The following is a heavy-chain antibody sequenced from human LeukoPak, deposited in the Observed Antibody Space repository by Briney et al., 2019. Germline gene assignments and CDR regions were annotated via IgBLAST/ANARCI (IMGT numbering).Heavy chain of an antibody. CDR1: GGSFSGYY. V-gene: IGHV4-34*01. D-gene: IGHD1-26*01. J-gene: IGHJ4*02. CDR3: ARASHTGATRRGLDY. CDR2: INHSGST. Sequence: SETLSLTCAVYGGSFSGYYWSWIRQPPGKGLEWIGEINHSGSTNYNPSLKSRVTISVDTSKNQSSLKLSSVTAADTAVYYCARASHTGATRRGLDYWGQGTLVTVSS.